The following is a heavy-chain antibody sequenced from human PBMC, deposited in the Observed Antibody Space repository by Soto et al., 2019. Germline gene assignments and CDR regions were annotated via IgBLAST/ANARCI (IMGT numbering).Heavy chain of an antibody. D-gene: IGHD3-3*01. J-gene: IGHJ4*02. CDR1: GYTFIDFF. CDR3: ARGALSGFFIY. V-gene: IGHV1-2*02. Sequence: ASVKVSCKASGYTFIDFFIHWVRQAPGQGLEWVGWINPNSGDTNYAQSFQGRVAMTRDTSVTTAFMELNSLRPDDTAVYFCARGALSGFFIYWGQGALVTVSS. CDR2: INPNSGDT.